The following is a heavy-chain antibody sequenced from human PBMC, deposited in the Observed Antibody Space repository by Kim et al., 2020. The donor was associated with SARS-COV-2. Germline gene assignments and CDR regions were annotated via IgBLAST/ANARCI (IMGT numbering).Heavy chain of an antibody. CDR1: GYTFKTYP. Sequence: ASVKVSCKAYGYTFKTYPIHWLRHAPGQTLEWMGWVNAANDQTKYSQKFQGRITISRDTSANTAYMELRSLTTKDTAFYYCVRDMNPTVYDYWGQGTLVTVSS. V-gene: IGHV1-3*01. CDR2: VNAANDQT. J-gene: IGHJ4*02. D-gene: IGHD4-4*01. CDR3: VRDMNPTVYDY.